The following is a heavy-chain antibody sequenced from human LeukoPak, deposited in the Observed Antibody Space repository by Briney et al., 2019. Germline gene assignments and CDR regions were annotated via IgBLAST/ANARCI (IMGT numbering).Heavy chain of an antibody. CDR3: VGGVGWLSDY. Sequence: GGSLRLSCAASGFILSSYWMNWVRQAPGKGPEWVANIEKDGSEKNYVDSVKGRFTISRDSAKNLVYLQMNSLRAEDTAVYYCVGGVGWLSDYWGQGTLVTVSS. CDR2: IEKDGSEK. J-gene: IGHJ4*02. D-gene: IGHD6-19*01. V-gene: IGHV3-7*04. CDR1: GFILSSYW.